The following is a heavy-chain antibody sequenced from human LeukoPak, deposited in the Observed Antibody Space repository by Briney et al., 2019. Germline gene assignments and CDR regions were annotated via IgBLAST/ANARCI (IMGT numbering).Heavy chain of an antibody. V-gene: IGHV1-69*02. J-gene: IGHJ3*02. D-gene: IGHD5-24*01. Sequence: SVKVSCKASGGTFSSYTISWVRQAPGQGLEWMGRIIPILGIANYAQKFQGRVTITADKSTSTAYMELSSLRSEDTAVYYCARLTRRDGCNYNAFDIWGQGTMVTVSS. CDR3: ARLTRRDGCNYNAFDI. CDR2: IIPILGIA. CDR1: GGTFSSYT.